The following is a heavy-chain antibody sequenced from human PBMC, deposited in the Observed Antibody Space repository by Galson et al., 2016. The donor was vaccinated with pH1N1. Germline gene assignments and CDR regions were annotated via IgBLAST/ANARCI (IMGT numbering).Heavy chain of an antibody. J-gene: IGHJ4*02. V-gene: IGHV3-33*01. Sequence: SLRLSCAASGFDFSSWGMHWVRQSPGRGLEWVAVIWFDGTNEDYADAVKGRFTISRDNANNTLFLQMKKLRGEDTAVYYCVRRYNTGLYSGLGYWGQGTLVSVSS. CDR1: GFDFSSWG. D-gene: IGHD2-8*02. CDR3: VRRYNTGLYSGLGY. CDR2: IWFDGTNE.